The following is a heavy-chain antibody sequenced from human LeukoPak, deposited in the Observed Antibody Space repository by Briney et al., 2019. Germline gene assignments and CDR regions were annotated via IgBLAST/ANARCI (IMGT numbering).Heavy chain of an antibody. J-gene: IGHJ4*02. CDR2: IRYDGSNK. D-gene: IGHD6-19*01. CDR3: AKAEYCSGLDY. CDR1: GFTFSSYG. V-gene: IGHV3-30*02. Sequence: GGSLRLSCAASGFTFSSYGMHWVRQAPGKGLEWVAFIRYDGSNKYYADSVKGRFTISRDNSKNTLYLQMNSLRAEDTAVYYCAKAEYCSGLDYWGQGTLVTVSS.